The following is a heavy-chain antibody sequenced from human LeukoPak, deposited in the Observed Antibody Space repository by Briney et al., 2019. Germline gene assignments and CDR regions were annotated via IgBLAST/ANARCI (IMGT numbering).Heavy chain of an antibody. Sequence: GGSLRLSCAASGFTFSTYWMTWVRQAPGKGLESVSAISGSGGSTYYADSVKGRFTVSRDNSKNTLYLQMNSLRAEDTAVYYCAKDRLQYYYDSSGYYYPGNAFDIWGQGTMVTVSS. J-gene: IGHJ3*02. CDR3: AKDRLQYYYDSSGYYYPGNAFDI. V-gene: IGHV3-23*01. CDR2: ISGSGGST. CDR1: GFTFSTYW. D-gene: IGHD3-22*01.